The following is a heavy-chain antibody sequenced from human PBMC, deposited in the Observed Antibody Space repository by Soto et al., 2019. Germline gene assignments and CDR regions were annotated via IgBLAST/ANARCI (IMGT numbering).Heavy chain of an antibody. CDR3: ARDSTLAY. Sequence: ASVKVSCKASGYTFTSYGISWVRQAPGQGLEWMGIINPSAGGTSYAPKFQARVTMTRDTSTSTVHMELSSLRPDDTAVYYCARDSTLAYWGQGTLVTVSS. CDR2: INPSAGGT. CDR1: GYTFTSYG. V-gene: IGHV1-46*01. J-gene: IGHJ4*02.